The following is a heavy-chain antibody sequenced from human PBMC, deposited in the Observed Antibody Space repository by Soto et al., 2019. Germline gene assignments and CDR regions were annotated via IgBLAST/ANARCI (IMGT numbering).Heavy chain of an antibody. V-gene: IGHV3-33*01. J-gene: IGHJ4*02. D-gene: IGHD6-6*01. Sequence: VQLVESGGGVVQPGRSLRLSCAASGFSFRSYGMHWVRQAPGKGLEWVAVIWYDGSKEFYADSVKGRFTISRDNSENTLHLQMDSLRAEDTAVYYCARAGTTSSGTYWGQGTLVTVSS. CDR1: GFSFRSYG. CDR3: ARAGTTSSGTY. CDR2: IWYDGSKE.